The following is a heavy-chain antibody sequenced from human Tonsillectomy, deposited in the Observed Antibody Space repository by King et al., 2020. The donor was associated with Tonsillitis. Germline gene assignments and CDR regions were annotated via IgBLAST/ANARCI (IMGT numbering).Heavy chain of an antibody. CDR2: ISPYNGDT. J-gene: IGHJ6*03. CDR1: GYTFTSYG. Sequence: VQLVESGAEVEKPGASVKVSCKSSGYTFTSYGISWVRQAPGQGLEWMGWISPYNGDTNYAQKFQGRVTMTTDTSTSTAYMELRSLRSDDTAVYYCARDMWDLRMDVWGKGTTVTVSS. D-gene: IGHD1-26*01. V-gene: IGHV1-18*01. CDR3: ARDMWDLRMDV.